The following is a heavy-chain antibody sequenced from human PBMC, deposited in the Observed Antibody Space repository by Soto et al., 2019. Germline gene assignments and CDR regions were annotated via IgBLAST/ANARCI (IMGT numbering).Heavy chain of an antibody. CDR3: TRANWYSEY. J-gene: IGHJ4*02. CDR1: GGSISNHY. V-gene: IGHV4-59*11. D-gene: IGHD7-27*01. CDR2: IYYNGNT. Sequence: HVQLQVSGQGLVKPSETLSLTCTVSGGSISNHYWSWIRQPPGKGLEWIGYIYYNGNTNYNPSLKSRVTMSVDTSKNQISLKLSSVTAADTAVYYCTRANWYSEYWGQGTLVTVSS.